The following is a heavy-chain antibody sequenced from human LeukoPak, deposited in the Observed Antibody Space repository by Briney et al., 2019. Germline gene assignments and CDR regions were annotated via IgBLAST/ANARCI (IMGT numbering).Heavy chain of an antibody. D-gene: IGHD3-22*01. V-gene: IGHV4-4*07. Sequence: SETLSLTCTVSGGSIRNYYWSWIRQPAGKGLEWIGRIYATGSTNYNPSLKSRVTMSVDTSRNQFSLRLTSVTAADTAVYYCARGGIYYDSSGRKFDPWGQGTLVTVSS. J-gene: IGHJ5*02. CDR2: IYATGST. CDR3: ARGGIYYDSSGRKFDP. CDR1: GGSIRNYY.